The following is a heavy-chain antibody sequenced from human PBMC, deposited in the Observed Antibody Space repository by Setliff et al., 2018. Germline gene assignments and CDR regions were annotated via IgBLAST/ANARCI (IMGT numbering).Heavy chain of an antibody. J-gene: IGHJ6*03. V-gene: IGHV3-73*01. Sequence: GSLRLSCAASGFTLSGSAVHWVRQASGKGLEWVGRIRSKANSYATVYAASVKGRFTISRDDSKNTAYLQMNSLKTEDTAVYYCTRTSGLQFFNYYMDVWGKGTTVTVSS. CDR3: TRTSGLQFFNYYMDV. CDR1: GFTLSGSA. CDR2: IRSKANSYAT. D-gene: IGHD3-3*01.